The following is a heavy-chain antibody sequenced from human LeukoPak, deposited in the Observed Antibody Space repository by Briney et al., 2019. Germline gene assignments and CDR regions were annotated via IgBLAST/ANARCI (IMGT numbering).Heavy chain of an antibody. CDR3: AQTYGYYDFWSGPDAFDI. D-gene: IGHD3-3*01. V-gene: IGHV2-5*01. CDR1: GFSLSTSGVG. Sequence: SGPALVKPTQTLTLTCTFSGFSLSTSGVGVGWIRQPPGKALEWLALIYWNDDKRYSPSLKSRLTITKDTSKNQVVLTMTNMDPVDTATYYCAQTYGYYDFWSGPDAFDIWGQGTMVTVSS. J-gene: IGHJ3*02. CDR2: IYWNDDK.